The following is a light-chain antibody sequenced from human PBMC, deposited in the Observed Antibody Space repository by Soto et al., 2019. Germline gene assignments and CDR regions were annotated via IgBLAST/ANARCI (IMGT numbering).Light chain of an antibody. Sequence: EIVMTQSPATLSVSPGERATLSCRASQSVSSNLAWYQQKPGQAPRLLIYAASSLQRGVPSRFSGSGSGTDFTLTINSLQPEDFATYYCQHTNTFPLTFGGGTKVEIK. CDR3: QHTNTFPLT. J-gene: IGKJ4*01. CDR1: QSVSSN. CDR2: AAS. V-gene: IGKV3-15*01.